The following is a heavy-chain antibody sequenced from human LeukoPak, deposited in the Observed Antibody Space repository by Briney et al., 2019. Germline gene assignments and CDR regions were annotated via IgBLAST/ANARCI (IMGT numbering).Heavy chain of an antibody. V-gene: IGHV1-18*01. CDR2: ISAYNGNT. CDR1: GYTFTSYG. J-gene: IGHJ4*02. CDR3: ARGLGYYDSSDYYDFYY. Sequence: ASVKVSCKASGYTFTSYGISWVRQAPGQGLEWMGWISAYNGNTNYAQKLQGRVTMTTDTSTSTAYMELRSLRSDDTAVYYCARGLGYYDSSDYYDFYYWGQGTLVTVSS. D-gene: IGHD3-22*01.